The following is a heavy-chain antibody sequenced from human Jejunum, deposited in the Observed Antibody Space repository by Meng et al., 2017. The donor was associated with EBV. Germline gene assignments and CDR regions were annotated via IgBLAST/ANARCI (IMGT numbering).Heavy chain of an antibody. J-gene: IGHJ4*02. CDR2: VIPIFGTA. D-gene: IGHD3-16*02. CDR3: ARSFGGVLADSFDY. Sequence: QVQLVQPGAEVKRPGSSVKVSCKASGGTCTNYAFSWVRQAPGQGLEWIGGVIPIFGTANYAQKFQGRVTLTADKSTSTAYMQLSSLRSEDTAVYYCARSFGGVLADSFDYWGQGTLVTVSS. CDR1: GGTCTNYA. V-gene: IGHV1-69*06.